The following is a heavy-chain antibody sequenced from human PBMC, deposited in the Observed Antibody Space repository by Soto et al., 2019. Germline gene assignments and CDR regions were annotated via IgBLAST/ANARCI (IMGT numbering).Heavy chain of an antibody. D-gene: IGHD5-18*01. CDR1: GFPVSSNY. CDR2: IYSGGST. Sequence: GGSLRLSCAASGFPVSSNYMSWVRQAPGKGLEWVSVIYSGGSTYYADSVKGRFTISRDNSKNTLYLQMNSLRAEDTAVYYCARGDTAMDFDYWGQGTLVTVSS. V-gene: IGHV3-66*01. CDR3: ARGDTAMDFDY. J-gene: IGHJ4*02.